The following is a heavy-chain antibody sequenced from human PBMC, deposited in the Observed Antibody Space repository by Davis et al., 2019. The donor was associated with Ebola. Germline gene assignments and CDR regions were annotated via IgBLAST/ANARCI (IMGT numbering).Heavy chain of an antibody. CDR3: ARDSQRDSGSVY. V-gene: IGHV3-33*01. J-gene: IGHJ4*02. D-gene: IGHD1-26*01. CDR1: GFTFSSYG. CDR2: IWYDGSNK. Sequence: PGGSLRLSCAASGFTFSSYGMHWVRQAPGKGLEWVAVIWYDGSNKYYADSVKGRFTISRDNSKNTLYLQMNSLRAEDTAVYYCARDSQRDSGSVYWGQGTLVTVSS.